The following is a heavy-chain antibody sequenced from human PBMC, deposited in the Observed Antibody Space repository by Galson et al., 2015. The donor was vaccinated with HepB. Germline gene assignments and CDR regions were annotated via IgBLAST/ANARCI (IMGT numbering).Heavy chain of an antibody. Sequence: SVKVSCKASGYTFTTYNMHWVRQAPGQGLEWMGIINPSGANTRYAQKFQAKLTVTRDTSTSTVYMELSSLRSEDTAVYYCAREGGCSSTSCYQFDFWGQGTLVTVSS. J-gene: IGHJ4*02. D-gene: IGHD2-2*01. CDR3: AREGGCSSTSCYQFDF. CDR1: GYTFTTYN. V-gene: IGHV1-46*01. CDR2: INPSGANT.